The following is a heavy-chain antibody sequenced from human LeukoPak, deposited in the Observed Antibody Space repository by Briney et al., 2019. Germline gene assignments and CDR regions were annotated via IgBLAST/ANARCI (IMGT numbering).Heavy chain of an antibody. CDR1: GGSFSGYY. CDR3: ARAPYDFWSGYHLGYFDY. Sequence: ASETLSLTCAVYGGSFSGYYWSWIRQPPGKGLEWIGYIYHSGSTYYNPSLKSRVTISVDRSKNQFSLKLSSVTAADTAVYYCARAPYDFWSGYHLGYFDYWGQGTLVTVSS. CDR2: IYHSGST. J-gene: IGHJ4*02. D-gene: IGHD3-3*01. V-gene: IGHV4-30-2*01.